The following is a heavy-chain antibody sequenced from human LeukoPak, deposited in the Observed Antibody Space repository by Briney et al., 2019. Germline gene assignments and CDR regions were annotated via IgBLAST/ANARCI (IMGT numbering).Heavy chain of an antibody. J-gene: IGHJ4*02. V-gene: IGHV4-39*01. CDR3: ARRRGELYYFDY. Sequence: SETLSLTCTVSGGPISSSSYYWGWIRQPPGKGLEWIGSIYYSGSTYYNPSLKSRVTISVDTSKNQFSLKLSSVTAADTAVYYCARRRGELYYFDYWGQGTLVTVSS. CDR1: GGPISSSSYY. D-gene: IGHD3-16*01. CDR2: IYYSGST.